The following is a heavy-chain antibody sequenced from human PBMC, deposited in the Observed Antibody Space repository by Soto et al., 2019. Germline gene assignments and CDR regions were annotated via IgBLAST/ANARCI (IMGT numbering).Heavy chain of an antibody. V-gene: IGHV4-4*02. Sequence: QVQLQESGPGLVKPSGTLSLTCAVSGGSISSSNWWSWVRQPPGKGLEWIGEIYHSGSTNYSPSLKSRVTISVDKSKNQFSLKVSSVTAADTAVYYCARGYCSSTSCYSGDGYYYYYGMDVWGQGTTVTVSS. CDR2: IYHSGST. CDR1: GGSISSSNW. CDR3: ARGYCSSTSCYSGDGYYYYYGMDV. J-gene: IGHJ6*02. D-gene: IGHD2-2*02.